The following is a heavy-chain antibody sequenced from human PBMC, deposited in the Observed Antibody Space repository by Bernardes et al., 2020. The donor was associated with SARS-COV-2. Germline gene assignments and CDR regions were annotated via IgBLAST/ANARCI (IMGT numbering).Heavy chain of an antibody. V-gene: IGHV3-23*01. CDR2: IVGSGETA. CDR3: AKDHATHDFWSGGFDNYYPMDA. D-gene: IGHD3-3*01. CDR1: GLTFSLYA. J-gene: IGHJ6*02. Sequence: GGSLRLSCSASGLTFSLYAMGWVRQAPGRGLQWISSIVGSGETAFYADSVKGRFTISRDNSNNNLFLQMNGLTADDPAVYFCAKDHATHDFWSGGFDNYYPMDAWGQWTTVVVAS.